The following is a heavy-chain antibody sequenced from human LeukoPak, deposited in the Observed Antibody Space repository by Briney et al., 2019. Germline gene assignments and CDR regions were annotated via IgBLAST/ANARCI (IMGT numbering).Heavy chain of an antibody. D-gene: IGHD3-10*01. Sequence: SVKVSCKASGGTFSSYAISWVRHAPGQGLEWMGGIIPIFGTANYAQKFQGRVTITTDESTSTAYMELSSLRSEDTAVYYCARGQNYGNDAFDIWGQGTTVTVSS. CDR2: IIPIFGTA. CDR3: ARGQNYGNDAFDI. CDR1: GGTFSSYA. J-gene: IGHJ3*02. V-gene: IGHV1-69*05.